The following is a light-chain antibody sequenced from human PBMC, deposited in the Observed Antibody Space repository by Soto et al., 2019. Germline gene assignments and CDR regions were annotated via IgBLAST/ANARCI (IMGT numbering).Light chain of an antibody. Sequence: DIQMTQSPSSLSASVGDRVTITCRAGQSISNYLNWSQRNPGQAPKLLLGATSNLQSGVPARFSGSGSGTDVTLTISSLQPDDSAAYYCQQSFTTPYTFGQGTKLEIK. J-gene: IGKJ2*01. CDR3: QQSFTTPYT. CDR2: ATS. V-gene: IGKV1-39*01. CDR1: QSISNY.